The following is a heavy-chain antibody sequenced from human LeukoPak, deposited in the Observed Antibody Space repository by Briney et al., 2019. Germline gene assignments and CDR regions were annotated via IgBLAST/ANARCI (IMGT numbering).Heavy chain of an antibody. CDR1: GYTFTDYY. D-gene: IGHD6-13*01. V-gene: IGHV1-2*02. CDR3: ARVRIGQQLDKYYYYAMDV. Sequence: ASVTVSCKASGYTFTDYYMHWVRQAPGQGVEWMGWINPNSGGTNYAQKFQGRVTMTTDTSISTAYMEVSRLRSDDTAVYYCARVRIGQQLDKYYYYAMDVWGQGTTVTVSS. J-gene: IGHJ6*02. CDR2: INPNSGGT.